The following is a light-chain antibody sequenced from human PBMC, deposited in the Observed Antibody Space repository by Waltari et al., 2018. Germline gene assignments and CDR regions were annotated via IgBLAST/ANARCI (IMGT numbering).Light chain of an antibody. CDR3: QVWDSNTAV. V-gene: IGLV3-9*01. CDR2: RDY. CDR1: NIGRKN. J-gene: IGLJ3*02. Sequence: SYALTQPLSVSVALGQTATITCGGNNIGRKNVHWYQQKPGQAPLLVIYRDYNRPSGIPERCAGSNSGNTATLSISGAQAGDETDYYCQVWDSNTAVFGGGTKLTVL.